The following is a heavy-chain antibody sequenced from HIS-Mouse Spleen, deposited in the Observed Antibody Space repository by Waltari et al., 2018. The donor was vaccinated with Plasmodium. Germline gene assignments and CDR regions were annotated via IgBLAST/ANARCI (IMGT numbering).Heavy chain of an antibody. Sequence: VQLQQWGAGLLKPAETLSLTWEVYGGSFSVYYWSCIRQPPGKGLEWIGETNHSGSTNYNPSLKSRVTISVDTSKNQFSLKLSSVTAADTAVYYCARLVVVASKDSYWGQGTLVTVSS. D-gene: IGHD2-15*01. J-gene: IGHJ4*02. CDR1: GGSFSVYY. CDR2: TNHSGST. CDR3: ARLVVVASKDSY. V-gene: IGHV4-34*01.